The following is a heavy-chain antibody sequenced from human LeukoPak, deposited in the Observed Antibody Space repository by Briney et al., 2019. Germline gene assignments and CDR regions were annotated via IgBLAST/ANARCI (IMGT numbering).Heavy chain of an antibody. CDR1: GFTFSGSA. Sequence: PGGSLRLSCAASGFTFSGSAMHWVRQASGKGLEWVGRIRSKANSYATAYAASAKGRFTISRDDSKNTAYLQMNSLKTEDTAVYYCTIWRRDGYNDWREADYWGQGTLVTVSS. CDR3: TIWRRDGYNDWREADY. CDR2: IRSKANSYAT. D-gene: IGHD5-24*01. V-gene: IGHV3-73*01. J-gene: IGHJ4*02.